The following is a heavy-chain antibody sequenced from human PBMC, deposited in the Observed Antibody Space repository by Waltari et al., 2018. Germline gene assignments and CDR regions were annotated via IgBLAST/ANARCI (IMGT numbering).Heavy chain of an antibody. V-gene: IGHV4-34*01. CDR2: INHSGST. CDR1: GGSFSGYY. CDR3: ARGLYGGNSGGGD. D-gene: IGHD4-17*01. J-gene: IGHJ4*02. Sequence: QVQLQQWGAGLLKPSETLSLTCAVYGGSFSGYYWSWIRQPPGKGLEWIGEINHSGSTNYNPSLKSRVTISVDTSKNQFSLKLSSVTAADTAVYYCARGLYGGNSGGGDWGQGTLVIVSS.